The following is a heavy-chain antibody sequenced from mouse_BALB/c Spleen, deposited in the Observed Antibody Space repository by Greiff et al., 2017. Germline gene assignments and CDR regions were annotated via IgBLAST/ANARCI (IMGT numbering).Heavy chain of an antibody. Sequence: DVQLQESGPGLVKPSQSLSLTCSVTGYSITSGYYWNWIRQFPGNKLEWMGYISYDGSNNYNPSLKNRISITRDTSKNQFFLKLNSVTTEDTATYYCARVGVYDGYYVFAYWGQGTLVTVSA. V-gene: IGHV3-6*02. CDR2: ISYDGSN. D-gene: IGHD2-3*01. J-gene: IGHJ3*01. CDR1: GYSITSGYY. CDR3: ARVGVYDGYYVFAY.